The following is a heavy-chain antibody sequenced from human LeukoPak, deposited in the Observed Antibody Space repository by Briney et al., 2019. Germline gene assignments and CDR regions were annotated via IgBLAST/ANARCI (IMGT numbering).Heavy chain of an antibody. CDR3: ATLIASHGLNWFDR. V-gene: IGHV1-24*01. CDR1: RYTLTELS. D-gene: IGHD3-22*01. Sequence: SVKLSCKVSRYTLTELSMQWVRQAPRKGREWVGVFDSEGGETIYAQNLEGTLTMTEDTYTDPAYMEQSRMISEDTAVYYWATLIASHGLNWFDRGSQGTLVTVSS. J-gene: IGHJ5*02. CDR2: FDSEGGET.